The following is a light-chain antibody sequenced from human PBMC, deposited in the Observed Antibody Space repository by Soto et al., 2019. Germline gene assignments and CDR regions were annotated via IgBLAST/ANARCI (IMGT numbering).Light chain of an antibody. J-gene: IGKJ5*01. CDR3: MQRREFTIT. V-gene: IGKV2-40*01. CDR1: QSLLDSADGNTY. CDR2: TLS. Sequence: EIVMTQTPLSLPVTPGEPAYISCRSIQSLLDSADGNTYLDWYVKKPGQYPQILIYTLSSRASGVPDRFSGIGSRTDFKLKISRVEAEDVGVYYCMQRREFTITFGQGTKVDIK.